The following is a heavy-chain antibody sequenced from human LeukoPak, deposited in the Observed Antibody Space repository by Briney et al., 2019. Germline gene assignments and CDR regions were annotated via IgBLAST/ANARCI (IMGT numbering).Heavy chain of an antibody. J-gene: IGHJ4*02. CDR2: IYYSGST. CDR3: ARGRRKTYYYDSSGLRYFDY. CDR1: GGSISSYY. V-gene: IGHV4-59*12. Sequence: SETLSLTCTVSGGSISSYYWSWIRQPPGKGLEWIACIYYSGSTNYNPSLKSRVNISLDTSKNQFSLKLSSVTAADTAVYYCARGRRKTYYYDSSGLRYFDYWGQGTLVTVSS. D-gene: IGHD3-22*01.